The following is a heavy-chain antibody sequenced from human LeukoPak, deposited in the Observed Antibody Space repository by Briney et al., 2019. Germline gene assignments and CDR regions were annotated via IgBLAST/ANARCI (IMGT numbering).Heavy chain of an antibody. CDR1: GYTFTSYY. J-gene: IGHJ4*02. CDR3: ARERSPSWMEVTGGFDY. Sequence: ASVKVSCKASGYTFTSYYMHWVRQAPGQGLEWMGIINPSGGSTSYAQKFQGRVTMTRDTSTSTVYMELSSLRSDDTAVYYCARERSPSWMEVTGGFDYWGQGTLVTVSS. V-gene: IGHV1-46*01. D-gene: IGHD2-21*02. CDR2: INPSGGST.